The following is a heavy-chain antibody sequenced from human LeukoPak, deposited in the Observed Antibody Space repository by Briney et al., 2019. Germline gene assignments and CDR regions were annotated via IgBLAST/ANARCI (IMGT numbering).Heavy chain of an antibody. V-gene: IGHV3-11*01. CDR1: GFTFGDFY. J-gene: IGHJ4*02. Sequence: PGGSLRLSCAASGFTFGDFYMTWLRQTPGKGPEWLSYISMNGTDMDYADSVRGRFTISGDNAKDTLYLQMNSLGAEDTAIYHCAKGHTYGMIWGQGTQVTVSS. CDR2: ISMNGTDM. CDR3: AKGHTYGMI. D-gene: IGHD5-18*01.